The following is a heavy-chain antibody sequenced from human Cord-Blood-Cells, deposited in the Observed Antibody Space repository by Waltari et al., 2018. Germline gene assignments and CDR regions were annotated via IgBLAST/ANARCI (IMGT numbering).Heavy chain of an antibody. CDR1: GGSVSSGSNY. V-gene: IGHV4-61*01. CDR2: IYYSGGT. Sequence: QVQLQESGPGLVKPSETLSLTCTVSGGSVSSGSNYWSWIRQPPGKGLEWIGYIYYSGGTNYNPSRQSRVTISVDTSKNQFSLKLSSVTAADTAVYYCARGDAYYYDSSGYYSDAFDIWGQGTMVTVSS. D-gene: IGHD3-22*01. J-gene: IGHJ3*02. CDR3: ARGDAYYYDSSGYYSDAFDI.